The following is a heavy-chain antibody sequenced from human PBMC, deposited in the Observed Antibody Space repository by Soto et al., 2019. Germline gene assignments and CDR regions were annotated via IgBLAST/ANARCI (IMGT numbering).Heavy chain of an antibody. Sequence: GGSLRLSCAASGFTFSSYAMHWVRQAPGKGLEWVAVISYDGSNKYYADSVKGRFTISRDNSKNTLYLQMNSLRAEDTAVYYCARDLRPSGNQRWYYYGMDVWGQGTTVTVSS. CDR2: ISYDGSNK. V-gene: IGHV3-30-3*01. CDR1: GFTFSSYA. CDR3: ARDLRPSGNQRWYYYGMDV. D-gene: IGHD1-26*01. J-gene: IGHJ6*02.